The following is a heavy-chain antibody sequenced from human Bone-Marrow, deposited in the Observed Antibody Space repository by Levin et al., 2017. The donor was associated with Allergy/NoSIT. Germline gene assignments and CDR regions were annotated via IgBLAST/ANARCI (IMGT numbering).Heavy chain of an antibody. CDR3: ARALLPRSWIFDV. J-gene: IGHJ4*02. V-gene: IGHV1-2*02. CDR2: INPNSGVT. Sequence: ASVKVSCQASVYRFTSDFMNWIRQAPGQGLEWMGWINPNSGVTNYAQKFQGRVTLTRDSSISTAYMELSGLNSDDAAVYFCARALLPRSWIFDVWGQGTLLTVSS. CDR1: VYRFTSDF. D-gene: IGHD3-10*01.